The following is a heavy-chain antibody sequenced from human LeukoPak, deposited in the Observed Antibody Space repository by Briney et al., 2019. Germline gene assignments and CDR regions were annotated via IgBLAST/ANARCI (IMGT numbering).Heavy chain of an antibody. J-gene: IGHJ4*02. Sequence: GGSLRLSCVASGFTFRSYEMNWVRQAPGKGLEWVSSISSSSSYIYYADSVKGRFTISRDNAKNSLYLQMNSLRAEDTAVYYCARGLRRGYSYVPYWGQGTLVTVSS. CDR3: ARGLRRGYSYVPY. CDR1: GFTFRSYE. D-gene: IGHD5-18*01. CDR2: ISSSSSYI. V-gene: IGHV3-21*01.